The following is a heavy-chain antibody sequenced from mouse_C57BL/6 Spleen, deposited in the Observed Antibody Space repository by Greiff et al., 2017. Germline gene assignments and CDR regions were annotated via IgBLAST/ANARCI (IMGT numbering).Heavy chain of an antibody. CDR2: IDPSDSET. D-gene: IGHD3-2*02. V-gene: IGHV1-52*01. CDR1: GYTFTSYW. Sequence: QVQLQQSGAELVRPGSSVKLSCKASGYTFTSYWMHWVKQRPIQGLEWIGNIDPSDSETHYNQKFKDKATLTVDKSSSTAYMQLSSLTSEDSAVYDCARGEAQATGFDYWGQGTTLTVSS. J-gene: IGHJ2*01. CDR3: ARGEAQATGFDY.